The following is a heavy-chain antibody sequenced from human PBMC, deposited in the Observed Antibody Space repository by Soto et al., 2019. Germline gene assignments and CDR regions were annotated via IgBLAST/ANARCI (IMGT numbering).Heavy chain of an antibody. V-gene: IGHV4-59*08. CDR3: ARFNWYFDL. Sequence: ETLSLTCTVSGGSISHFYWSWIRQPPGKGLEWIGYIYYSGSTNYNPSLKSRVTISVDTSKNQFSLKLSSVTAADTAVYYCARFNWYFDLWGRGTLVTVSS. CDR2: IYYSGST. J-gene: IGHJ2*01. CDR1: GGSISHFY.